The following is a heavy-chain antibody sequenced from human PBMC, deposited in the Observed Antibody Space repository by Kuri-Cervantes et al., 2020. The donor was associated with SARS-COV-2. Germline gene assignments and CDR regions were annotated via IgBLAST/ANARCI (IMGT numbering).Heavy chain of an antibody. V-gene: IGHV3-15*01. CDR2: IKSKTDGGTT. J-gene: IGHJ4*02. CDR3: ARAEGYYDILTGHHFDY. D-gene: IGHD3-9*01. Sequence: WIRQPPGKGLEWVGRIKSKTDGGTTDYAAPVKGRFTISRDDSKNTLYLQMNSLRAEDTAVYYCARAEGYYDILTGHHFDYWGQGTLVTVSS.